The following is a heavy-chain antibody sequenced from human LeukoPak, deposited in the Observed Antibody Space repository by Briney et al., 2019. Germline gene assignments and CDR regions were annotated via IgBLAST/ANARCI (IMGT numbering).Heavy chain of an antibody. CDR3: ARAQPFTHRYDFWSGYPLYYYYYMDV. CDR2: MNPNSGNT. J-gene: IGHJ6*03. CDR1: GYTFTSYD. D-gene: IGHD3-3*01. Sequence: ASVKVSCKASGYTFTSYDINWVRQATGQGLEWMGWMNPNSGNTGYAQKFQGRVTITRNTSISTAYMELSSLRSEDTAVYYCARAQPFTHRYDFWSGYPLYYYYYMDVWGKGTTVTVSS. V-gene: IGHV1-8*03.